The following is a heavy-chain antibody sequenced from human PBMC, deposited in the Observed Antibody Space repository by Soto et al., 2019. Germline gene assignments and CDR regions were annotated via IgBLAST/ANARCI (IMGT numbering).Heavy chain of an antibody. D-gene: IGHD2-8*01. CDR2: LSYSGST. V-gene: IGHV4-59*11. CDR1: GGSISSHF. CDR3: ARDLRTNGVSEFDY. Sequence: QVQLQESGPGLVKSSETLSLTCTVSGGSISSHFWSWIRQPPGRGLEWIGYLSYSGSTNTYPSLKGRVTMSIDTSKNQFSLKLNSVTAADTAVYYCARDLRTNGVSEFDYWCQGTLVTVSS. J-gene: IGHJ4*02.